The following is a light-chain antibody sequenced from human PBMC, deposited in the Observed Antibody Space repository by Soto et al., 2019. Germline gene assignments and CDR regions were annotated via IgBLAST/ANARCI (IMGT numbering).Light chain of an antibody. CDR1: QTISSW. CDR2: KAS. J-gene: IGKJ1*01. V-gene: IGKV1-5*03. CDR3: QHYNSYSEA. Sequence: DIQMTQSPSTLSSSGGDRVTITFRASQTISSWLAWYQQKPGKAPKLLIYKASTLKSGVPSRFSGSRSGTEFTLTISSLQPDDFATYYCQHYNSYSEAFGQGTKVDI.